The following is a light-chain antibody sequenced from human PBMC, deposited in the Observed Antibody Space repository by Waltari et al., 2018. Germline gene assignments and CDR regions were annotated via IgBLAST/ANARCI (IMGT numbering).Light chain of an antibody. CDR3: MQVTHWPHT. J-gene: IGKJ2*01. V-gene: IGKV2-30*02. Sequence: VVMTQSPLSLPGTLGQPASISCRSSQSLVHSDGNTYLGWFQQRPGQSPRRLIYKGSNRASGVPDRFSGSGSGTDFTLKISRVEAEDVGLYYCMQVTHWPHTFGQGTSLEI. CDR2: KGS. CDR1: QSLVHSDGNTY.